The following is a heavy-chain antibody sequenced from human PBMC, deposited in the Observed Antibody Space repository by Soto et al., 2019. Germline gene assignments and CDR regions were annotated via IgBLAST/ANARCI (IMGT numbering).Heavy chain of an antibody. D-gene: IGHD2-15*01. Sequence: QLQLQESGPGLVKPSETLSLTCTVSGGSISSSSYYWGWIRQPPGKGLEWIGSIYYSGSTYYNPSLKTRLTTSVDTSKNQFSLKLSSVPAADTAVYYCARHTPAISISDHWGQGTLVTVSS. CDR3: ARHTPAISISDH. J-gene: IGHJ4*02. V-gene: IGHV4-39*01. CDR2: IYYSGST. CDR1: GGSISSSSYY.